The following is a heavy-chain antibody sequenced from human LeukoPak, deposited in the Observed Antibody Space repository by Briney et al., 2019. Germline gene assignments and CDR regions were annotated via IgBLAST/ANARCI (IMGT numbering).Heavy chain of an antibody. CDR2: TYYRSKWYN. Sequence: SQTLSLTCAISGDSVSSNSAAWNWIRQSPSRGLEWLGRTYYRSKWYNDYAVSVKSRITINPDTSKNQFSLQLNSVTPEDTAVYYCARELPTRRRLSSSSGFDYWGQGTLVTVSS. CDR1: GDSVSSNSAA. V-gene: IGHV6-1*01. CDR3: ARELPTRRRLSSSSGFDY. J-gene: IGHJ4*02. D-gene: IGHD6-6*01.